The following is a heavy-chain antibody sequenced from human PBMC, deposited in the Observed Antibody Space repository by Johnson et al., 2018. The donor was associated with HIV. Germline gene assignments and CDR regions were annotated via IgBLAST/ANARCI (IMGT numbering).Heavy chain of an antibody. D-gene: IGHD1-26*01. V-gene: IGHV3-7*02. CDR2: IKQDGSNE. CDR1: GFTFSSYW. J-gene: IGHJ3*01. CDR3: AKPLVGATRDDAFDV. Sequence: VQLVESGGGLVQPGGSLRLSCEASGFTFSSYWMSWVRQAPGKGLEWVANIKQDGSNEYYADSVKGRFTISRDNSKNTLYLQMNSLRAEDTAVYYCAKPLVGATRDDAFDVWGQGTMVTVSS.